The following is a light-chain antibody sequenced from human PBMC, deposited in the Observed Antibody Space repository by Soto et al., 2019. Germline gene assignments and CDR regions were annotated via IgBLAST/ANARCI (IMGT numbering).Light chain of an antibody. V-gene: IGLV1-44*01. CDR1: NSNIGSYS. CDR2: ANH. CDR3: VTWDDNLFGPV. J-gene: IGLJ3*02. Sequence: QSVLTQAPSASGTPGQTVTISCSGNNSNIGSYSLNWYRQVPGTAPKLIIFANHLRPSGVPDRFSGSKSGTSASLAISALQSEDEGDYYCVTWDDNLFGPVFGGGTQLTVL.